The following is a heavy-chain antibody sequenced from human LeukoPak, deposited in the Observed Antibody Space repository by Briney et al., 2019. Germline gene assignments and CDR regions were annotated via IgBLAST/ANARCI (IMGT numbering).Heavy chain of an antibody. D-gene: IGHD3-22*01. CDR1: GGSISSLY. CDR3: ARHAYYYDRSGSYEAFDI. J-gene: IGHJ3*02. CDR2: MYYSGST. V-gene: IGHV4-59*08. Sequence: PSETLSLTCTVSGGSISSLYWSWIRQPPGKGLEWIGSMYYSGSTNYKPSLKSRVTISVDTSKNQYSLKLSSVTAADTAVYYCARHAYYYDRSGSYEAFDIWGQGTMVTVSS.